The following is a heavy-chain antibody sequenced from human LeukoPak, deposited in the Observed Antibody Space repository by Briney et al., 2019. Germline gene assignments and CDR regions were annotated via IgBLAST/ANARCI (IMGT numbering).Heavy chain of an antibody. D-gene: IGHD3-22*01. V-gene: IGHV3-53*01. CDR2: IYSGGRT. CDR1: GFTFSSYW. Sequence: GGSLRLSCAASGFTFSSYWMNWVRQAPGKGLEWVSVIYSGGRTYYADSVKGRFTISRDNSKNTLYLQMNSLRAEDTAVYYCATDSTRSSGYSYVADAFDIWGQGTMVTVSS. CDR3: ATDSTRSSGYSYVADAFDI. J-gene: IGHJ3*02.